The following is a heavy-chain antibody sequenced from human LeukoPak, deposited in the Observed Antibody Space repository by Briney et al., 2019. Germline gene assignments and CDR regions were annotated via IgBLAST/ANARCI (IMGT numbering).Heavy chain of an antibody. Sequence: HTGGSLRLSCAASGFTFSSYWMHWVRHAPGKGLVWVSRINSDGSSTSYADSVKGRFTISRDNAKNTLYLQMNSLRAEDTAVYYCARAGWRRWLVYYYYGMDVWGKGTTVTVSS. CDR3: ARAGWRRWLVYYYYGMDV. V-gene: IGHV3-74*01. CDR2: INSDGSST. J-gene: IGHJ6*04. CDR1: GFTFSSYW. D-gene: IGHD6-19*01.